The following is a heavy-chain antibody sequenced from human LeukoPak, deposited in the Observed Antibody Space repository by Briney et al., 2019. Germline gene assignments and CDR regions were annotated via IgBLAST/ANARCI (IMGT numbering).Heavy chain of an antibody. D-gene: IGHD5-12*01. V-gene: IGHV4-38-2*02. CDR1: GYSISSGYY. J-gene: IGHJ3*02. Sequence: SETLSLTCTVSGYSISSGYYWGWIRQPPGKGLEWIGSIYHSGSTYYNPSLKSRVTISVDTSKNQFSLKLTSVTAADTAVYYCARVATIFSAFDIWGQGTMVTVSS. CDR3: ARVATIFSAFDI. CDR2: IYHSGST.